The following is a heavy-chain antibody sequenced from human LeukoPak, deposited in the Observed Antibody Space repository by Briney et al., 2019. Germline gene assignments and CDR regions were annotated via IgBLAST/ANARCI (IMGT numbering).Heavy chain of an antibody. V-gene: IGHV3-11*01. Sequence: GGSLRLSCAASGFTVSSNYMSWIRQAPGKGLEWVSYINPSGSTIYYADSVKGRFTISRDNAKNSLYLQLNIVRAEDTAVYYCAREPAPYSDYYFDYWGQGTLVTVSS. D-gene: IGHD4-11*01. CDR2: INPSGSTI. CDR1: GFTVSSNY. CDR3: AREPAPYSDYYFDY. J-gene: IGHJ4*02.